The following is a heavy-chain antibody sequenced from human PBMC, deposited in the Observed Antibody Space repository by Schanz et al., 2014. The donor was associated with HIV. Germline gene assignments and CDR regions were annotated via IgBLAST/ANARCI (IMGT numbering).Heavy chain of an antibody. V-gene: IGHV3-30*18. J-gene: IGHJ4*02. CDR3: AKTSYGWYFDY. Sequence: QVQLVDSGGGVVQPGGSLRLSCAASGFSFNDFLMHWVRQPPGKGLEWVALISSDGKTQIYGDSVKGRFTISRDNSNNTLYLQVNSLRAEDTAIYYCAKTSYGWYFDYWGQGTLVTVSS. CDR1: GFSFNDFL. D-gene: IGHD6-19*01. CDR2: ISSDGKTQ.